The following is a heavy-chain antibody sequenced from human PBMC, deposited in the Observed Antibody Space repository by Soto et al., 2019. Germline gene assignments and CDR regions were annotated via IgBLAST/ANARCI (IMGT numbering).Heavy chain of an antibody. CDR2: ISYDGSNK. CDR1: GFTFSSYA. D-gene: IGHD6-13*01. V-gene: IGHV3-30-3*01. J-gene: IGHJ6*02. Sequence: GGSLRLSCAASGFTFSSYAMHWVRQAPGKGLEWVAVISYDGSNKYYADSVKGRFTISRDNSKNTLYLQMNSLRAEDTAVYYCARGGRGYSSSWKQYYYGMDVWGQGTTVTVSS. CDR3: ARGGRGYSSSWKQYYYGMDV.